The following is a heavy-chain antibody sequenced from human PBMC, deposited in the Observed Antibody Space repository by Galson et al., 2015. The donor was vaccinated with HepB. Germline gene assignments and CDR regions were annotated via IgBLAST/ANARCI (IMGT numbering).Heavy chain of an antibody. CDR1: GGSISSYY. CDR3: ARALPLVGASL. CDR2: IYYSGST. D-gene: IGHD1-26*01. V-gene: IGHV4-59*01. Sequence: SETLSLTCTVSGGSISSYYWSWIRQPPGKGLEWIGYIYYSGSTNYNPSLKSRVTISVDTSKNQFSLKLSSVTAADTAVYYCARALPLVGASLWGQGTLVTVSS. J-gene: IGHJ4*02.